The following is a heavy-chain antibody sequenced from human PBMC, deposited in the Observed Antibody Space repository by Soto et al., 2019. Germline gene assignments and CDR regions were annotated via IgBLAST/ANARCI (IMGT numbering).Heavy chain of an antibody. CDR1: GGSISSSNW. CDR2: IYHSGST. CDR3: ARAFRYSSSWYDSYYFDY. D-gene: IGHD6-13*01. V-gene: IGHV4-4*02. J-gene: IGHJ4*02. Sequence: QVQLQESGPGLVKPSGTLSLTCAVSGGSISSSNWWSWVRQPPGKGLEWIGEIYHSGSTNYNPSLNSRVTISVDKSKNQFSLKLSSVTAADTAVYYCARAFRYSSSWYDSYYFDYWGQGTLVTVSS.